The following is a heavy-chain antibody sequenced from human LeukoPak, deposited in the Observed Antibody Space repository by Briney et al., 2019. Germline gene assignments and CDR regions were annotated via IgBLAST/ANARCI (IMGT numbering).Heavy chain of an antibody. CDR2: IYYSGST. J-gene: IGHJ4*02. CDR3: AAWVGATTGMDF. CDR1: GGSISSHY. V-gene: IGHV4-59*11. Sequence: SETLSLTCTVSGGSISSHYWSWIRQPPGKGLEWIGYIYYSGSTNYNPSLKSRVTISVDTSKNQFSLKLSSVTAADTAVYYCAAWVGATTGMDFWGQGTLVTVSS. D-gene: IGHD1-26*01.